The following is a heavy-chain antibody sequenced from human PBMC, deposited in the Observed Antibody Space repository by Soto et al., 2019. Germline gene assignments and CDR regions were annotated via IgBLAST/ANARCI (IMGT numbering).Heavy chain of an antibody. Sequence: GASVKVSCKASGYTFTSYDMNWVRQAPGQRLEWMGWINAGNGNTKYSQKFQGRVTITRDTSASTAYMELSSLRSEDTAVYYCARVYGGYVESAFDIWGQGTMVTVSS. D-gene: IGHD5-12*01. CDR1: GYTFTSYD. CDR2: INAGNGNT. J-gene: IGHJ3*02. V-gene: IGHV1-3*01. CDR3: ARVYGGYVESAFDI.